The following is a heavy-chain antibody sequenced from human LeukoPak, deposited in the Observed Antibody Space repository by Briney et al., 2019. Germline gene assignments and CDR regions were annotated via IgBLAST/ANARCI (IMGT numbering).Heavy chain of an antibody. CDR2: MNPNSGNT. Sequence: ASVKVSCKASGYTFTSYDINWVRQATGQGLEWMGWMNPNSGNTGYAQKFQGRVTMTRNTSISTAYMELSSLRSEDTAVYYCAAWDAINCYYGMDVWGQGTTVTVSS. CDR3: AAWDAINCYYGMDV. V-gene: IGHV1-8*01. J-gene: IGHJ6*02. CDR1: GYTFTSYD. D-gene: IGHD2-8*01.